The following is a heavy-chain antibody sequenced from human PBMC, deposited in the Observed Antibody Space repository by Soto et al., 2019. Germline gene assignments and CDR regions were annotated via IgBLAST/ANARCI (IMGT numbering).Heavy chain of an antibody. Sequence: PSETLSLTCTVSGGSISSYYWNWIRQPPGKGLEWIGYIYSSGSTNYNPSLKSRVTMSVDTSKNQFSLKLTSVPAADTAVYYCARLMTTVTTGLRYYFDFWGQGTLVTVSS. V-gene: IGHV4-59*01. CDR3: ARLMTTVTTGLRYYFDF. CDR1: GGSISSYY. D-gene: IGHD4-17*01. J-gene: IGHJ4*02. CDR2: IYSSGST.